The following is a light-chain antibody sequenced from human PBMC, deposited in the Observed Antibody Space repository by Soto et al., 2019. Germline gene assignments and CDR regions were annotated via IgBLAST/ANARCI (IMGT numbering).Light chain of an antibody. CDR3: QQSYTAPSIT. Sequence: DIQMTQSPSSLSASVGDKVTITVGASQSISSSLNWYQQKSGKAPNLLIYGVSRLQGGVPSRFSGSGSGTDFTLSISSLQPEDFATYYCQQSYTAPSITFGQGTRLEIK. CDR1: QSISSS. V-gene: IGKV1-39*01. J-gene: IGKJ5*01. CDR2: GVS.